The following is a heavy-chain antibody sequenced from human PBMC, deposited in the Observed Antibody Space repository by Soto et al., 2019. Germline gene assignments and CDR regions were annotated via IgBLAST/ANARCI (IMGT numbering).Heavy chain of an antibody. CDR3: ATMGTPATGLYFFDY. D-gene: IGHD2-15*01. CDR1: GGSISSGNYY. CDR2: ISYSGST. J-gene: IGHJ4*02. V-gene: IGHV4-30-4*01. Sequence: SETLSLTCTVSGGSISSGNYYWGWISQPLGKGLEWIGFISYSGSTYYSTSLKSRVTISVDTSKSQFSLNLSFVTAADTAVYYCATMGTPATGLYFFDYWGQGSLVTVSS.